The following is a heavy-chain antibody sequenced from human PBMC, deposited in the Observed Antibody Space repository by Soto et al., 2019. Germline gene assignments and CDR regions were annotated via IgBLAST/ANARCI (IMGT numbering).Heavy chain of an antibody. V-gene: IGHV4-59*01. CDR3: ARERGRRYCSSTSCYGFSYYYGMDV. Sequence: SETLSLTCTVSGGSISSYYWSWTRQPPGKGLEWIGYIYYSGSTNYNPSLKSRVTISVDTSKNQFSLKLSSVTAADTAVYYCARERGRRYCSSTSCYGFSYYYGMDVWGQGTTVTVSS. J-gene: IGHJ6*02. CDR1: GGSISSYY. CDR2: IYYSGST. D-gene: IGHD2-2*01.